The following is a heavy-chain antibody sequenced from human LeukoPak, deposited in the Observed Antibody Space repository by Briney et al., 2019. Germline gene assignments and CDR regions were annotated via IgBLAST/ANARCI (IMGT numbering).Heavy chain of an antibody. V-gene: IGHV3-30*19. CDR3: AKVWGIAARHFDY. D-gene: IGHD6-6*01. CDR1: GFAFSSFG. CDR2: ISYDGSNK. Sequence: GRSLRLSCAASGFAFSSFGLHWVRQAPGKGLEWVAVISYDGSNKYYADSVKGRFTISRDNSKNTLYLQMNSLRAEDTAVYYCAKVWGIAARHFDYWGQGTLVTVSS. J-gene: IGHJ4*02.